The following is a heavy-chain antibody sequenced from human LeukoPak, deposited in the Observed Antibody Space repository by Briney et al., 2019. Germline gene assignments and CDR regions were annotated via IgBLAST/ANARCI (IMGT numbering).Heavy chain of an antibody. CDR1: GFTFSGSV. V-gene: IGHV3-73*01. Sequence: GGSLRLSCAASGFTFSGSVMHWVRQASGKGLEWVGRIRSKANSYATAYAASVKGRFTISRDDSKSTAYLQMNSLQTEDTAVYYCARIGDTVVTRGGFDYWGQGTLVTVSS. J-gene: IGHJ4*02. D-gene: IGHD4-23*01. CDR2: IRSKANSYAT. CDR3: ARIGDTVVTRGGFDY.